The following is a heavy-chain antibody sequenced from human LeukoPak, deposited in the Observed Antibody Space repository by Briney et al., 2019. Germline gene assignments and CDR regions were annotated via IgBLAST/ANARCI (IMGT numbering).Heavy chain of an antibody. CDR1: GFTFSSYS. D-gene: IGHD2-2*01. CDR3: AKGRTYCSSTSCSQIVYYYYGMDV. V-gene: IGHV3-23*01. Sequence: PGGSLRLSCAASGFTFSSYSMNWVRQAPGKGLEWVSAISGSGGSTYYADSVKGRFTISRDNSKNTLYLQMNSLRAEDTAVYYCAKGRTYCSSTSCSQIVYYYYGMDVWGQGTTVTVSS. J-gene: IGHJ6*02. CDR2: ISGSGGST.